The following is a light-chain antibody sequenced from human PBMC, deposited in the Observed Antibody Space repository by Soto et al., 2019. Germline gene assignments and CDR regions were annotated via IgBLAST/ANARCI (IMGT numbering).Light chain of an antibody. V-gene: IGLV2-18*02. CDR1: TSDFASHNS. CDR2: EVN. CDR3: SSYIAAITSHV. J-gene: IGLJ1*01. Sequence: QSALTQPPSVSGSPGQSVTISCTGSTSDFASHNSVSWYQQAPGAAPKLLIYEVNNRPSGVPDRFSESKSGNTAFLTISGLPPEDEADYYCSSYIAAITSHVFGTGTKVTVL.